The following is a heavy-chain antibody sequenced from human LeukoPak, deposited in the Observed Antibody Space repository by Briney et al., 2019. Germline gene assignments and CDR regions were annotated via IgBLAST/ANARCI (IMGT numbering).Heavy chain of an antibody. V-gene: IGHV3-38-3*01. CDR1: GFTVSSNE. CDR3: ARGLQGYYYESSGYKGY. CDR2: ISGGST. J-gene: IGHJ4*02. D-gene: IGHD3-22*01. Sequence: GGSLRLSCAASGFTVSSNEMSWVRQAPGKGLEWVSSISGGSTYDADSRKDRFTISRDNAKNSLYLQMSSLGAEDTAVYYCARGLQGYYYESSGYKGYWGQGTLVTVSS.